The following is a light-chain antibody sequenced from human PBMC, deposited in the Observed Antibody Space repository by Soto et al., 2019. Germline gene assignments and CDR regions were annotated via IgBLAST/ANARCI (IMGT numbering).Light chain of an antibody. CDR1: QTLSSW. Sequence: DIQMTQSPSTLSASVGDRVTISCRASQTLSSWLAWYQQKPGKAPKLLIYKASNLEGGVPSTFSGSESGTEFTLTISSLQPDDFSPYYCLQYHSYPVTFGQGTKVDI. CDR3: LQYHSYPVT. V-gene: IGKV1-5*03. CDR2: KAS. J-gene: IGKJ1*01.